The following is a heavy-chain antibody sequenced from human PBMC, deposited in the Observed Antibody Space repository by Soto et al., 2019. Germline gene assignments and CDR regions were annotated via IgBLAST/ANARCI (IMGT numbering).Heavy chain of an antibody. J-gene: IGHJ4*02. CDR2: IYSGGST. CDR3: ASDPSGYYDRSGYYSFYY. V-gene: IGHV3-53*01. CDR1: GVTVSSNY. D-gene: IGHD3-22*01. Sequence: AGCLGVSCAASGVTVSSNYMSWCRQAPGKGLEWVSVIYSGGSTYYADSVKGRFTISRDNSKNTLYLQMNSLRAEDTAVYYCASDPSGYYDRSGYYSFYYWGQGTLVLVSS.